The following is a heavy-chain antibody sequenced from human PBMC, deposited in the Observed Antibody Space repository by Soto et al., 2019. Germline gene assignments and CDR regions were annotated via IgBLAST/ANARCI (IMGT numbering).Heavy chain of an antibody. Sequence: QVQLVESGGGLVKPGGSLRLSCAASGFTFRDYYMAWIRQAPGKGLEWISYISGSTTGIYYADSVKGRFTISRDNAETTLYLQLSGLRAEDPAVYYCARVAAVGIYYFDYWGQGTLVTVSS. J-gene: IGHJ4*02. CDR1: GFTFRDYY. D-gene: IGHD6-13*01. CDR3: ARVAAVGIYYFDY. CDR2: ISGSTTGI. V-gene: IGHV3-11*01.